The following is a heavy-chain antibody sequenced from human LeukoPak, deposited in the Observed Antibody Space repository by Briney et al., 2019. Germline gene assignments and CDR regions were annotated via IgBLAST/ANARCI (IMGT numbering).Heavy chain of an antibody. CDR1: GFTFSSYW. V-gene: IGHV3-7*01. CDR2: IKQDGSEK. CDR3: ARDLFSGSPY. D-gene: IGHD1-26*01. Sequence: GGSLRLSCAASGFTFSSYWMSWIRQAPGKGLEWVANIKQDGSEKNYVDSVKGRFTISRDNANNSLYLQMNSLRAVDTAAYYCARDLFSGSPYWGQGTLVTVSS. J-gene: IGHJ4*02.